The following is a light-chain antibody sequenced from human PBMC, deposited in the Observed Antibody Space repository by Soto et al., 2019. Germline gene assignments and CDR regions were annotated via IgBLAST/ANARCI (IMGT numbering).Light chain of an antibody. V-gene: IGKV1-39*01. CDR1: QSIGTY. CDR2: AAS. CDR3: QESHST. Sequence: DAQMTQSPSSLSASVGDSVTITCRASQSIGTYLDWYQHKPGKAPKLLIYAASSLTSGVPSRFSGSGSGTDFTLTISSLQPEAFATYYCQESHSTFGQGTKLEIK. J-gene: IGKJ2*01.